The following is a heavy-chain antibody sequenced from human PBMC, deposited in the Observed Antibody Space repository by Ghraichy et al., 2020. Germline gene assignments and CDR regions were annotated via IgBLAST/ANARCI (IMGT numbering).Heavy chain of an antibody. Sequence: GGSLRLSCAASGFTFSDNEMNWVRQAPGKGLEWVAYIAASRDTIYYADSVRGRFTISRAKSSVFLQMDSLRAEDTATYYCARGTFDYSREDHGGAFDYWGQGTQDTVSS. D-gene: IGHD6-13*01. J-gene: IGHJ4*02. CDR3: ARGTFDYSREDHGGAFDY. CDR1: GFTFSDNE. CDR2: IAASRDTI. V-gene: IGHV3-48*03.